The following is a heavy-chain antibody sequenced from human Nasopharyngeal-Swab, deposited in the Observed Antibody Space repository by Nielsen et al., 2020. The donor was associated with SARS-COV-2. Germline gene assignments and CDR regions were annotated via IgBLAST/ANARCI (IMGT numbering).Heavy chain of an antibody. J-gene: IGHJ5*02. CDR2: ISFDGTNK. Sequence: GGSLRLSCVGSGFTFSNHAIHWVRQAPGKGLEWMAVISFDGTNKYYADSVKGRFTVSRDNFNNTVNLQMNSLRAEDTAVYYCAKGDLRDGYNFSWGQGTPVIVSS. D-gene: IGHD5-24*01. V-gene: IGHV3-30*18. CDR1: GFTFSNHA. CDR3: AKGDLRDGYNFS.